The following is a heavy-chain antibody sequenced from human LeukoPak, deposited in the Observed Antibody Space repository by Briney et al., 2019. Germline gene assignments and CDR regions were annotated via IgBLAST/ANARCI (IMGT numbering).Heavy chain of an antibody. D-gene: IGHD6-13*01. CDR1: GFTFSSYA. CDR2: ISGSGGST. CDR3: AKLAGIAAAGTTFDY. V-gene: IGHV3-23*01. J-gene: IGHJ4*02. Sequence: LSGGSLRLSCVASGFTFSSYAMSWVRQAPGKGLEWVSAISGSGGSTYYADSVKGRLTISRDNSKNTLYLQMNSLRAEDTAVYYCAKLAGIAAAGTTFDYWGQGTLVTVSS.